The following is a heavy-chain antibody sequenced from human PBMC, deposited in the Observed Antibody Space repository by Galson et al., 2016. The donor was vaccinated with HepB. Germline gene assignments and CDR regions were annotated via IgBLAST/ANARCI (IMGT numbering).Heavy chain of an antibody. Sequence: SLRLSCAASGFTFSTYAMSWVRQAPGKGLEWVSGISGSGANTYYADSVKGRFTISRGNSKNTLYLQMNSLRAEDTAVYYCARDDFGDSIDYWGQGTLVTVSS. V-gene: IGHV3-23*01. CDR1: GFTFSTYA. CDR2: ISGSGANT. D-gene: IGHD4-17*01. J-gene: IGHJ4*02. CDR3: ARDDFGDSIDY.